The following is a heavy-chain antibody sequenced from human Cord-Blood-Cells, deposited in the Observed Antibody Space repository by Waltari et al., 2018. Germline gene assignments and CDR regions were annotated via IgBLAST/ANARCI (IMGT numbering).Heavy chain of an antibody. J-gene: IGHJ4*02. CDR3: AKSKAAAGTPFDY. Sequence: EVQLLESGGGLVQPGGSLRLSCAASGFTFSSYAMSWVRQAPGKGLEWVAAIGGSGGSTYYADSVKGRFTISRDNSKNTLYLQMNSLRAEDTAVYYCAKSKAAAGTPFDYWGQGTLVTVSS. CDR1: GFTFSSYA. D-gene: IGHD6-13*01. CDR2: IGGSGGST. V-gene: IGHV3-23*01.